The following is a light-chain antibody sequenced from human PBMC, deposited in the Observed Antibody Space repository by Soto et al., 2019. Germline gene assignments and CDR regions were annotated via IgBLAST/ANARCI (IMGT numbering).Light chain of an antibody. Sequence: EIVLTQSPGTLSLSPGERATLSCRASQSVSSHLAWYQQRPGQAPRLLIYGASSRATGIPDGFSGSGSGTDFTLTISRLEPEDFALYYCQQYGNSPPLTFGGGTKVEIK. J-gene: IGKJ4*01. CDR2: GAS. V-gene: IGKV3-20*01. CDR1: QSVSSH. CDR3: QQYGNSPPLT.